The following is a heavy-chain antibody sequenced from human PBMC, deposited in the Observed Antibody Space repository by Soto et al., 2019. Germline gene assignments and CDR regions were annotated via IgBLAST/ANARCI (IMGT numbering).Heavy chain of an antibody. V-gene: IGHV3-30*18. D-gene: IGHD3-3*01. Sequence: GGSLRLSSAASGFTFSSYGMHWVRQAPGKGLEWVAVISYDGSNKYYADSVKGRFTISRDNSKNTLYLQMNSLRAEDTAVYYCAKDGRFGAAPDYWGQGTLVTVSS. CDR3: AKDGRFGAAPDY. CDR1: GFTFSSYG. CDR2: ISYDGSNK. J-gene: IGHJ4*02.